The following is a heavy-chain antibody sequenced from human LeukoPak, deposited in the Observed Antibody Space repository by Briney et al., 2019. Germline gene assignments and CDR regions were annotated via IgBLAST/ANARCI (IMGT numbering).Heavy chain of an antibody. V-gene: IGHV3-23*01. CDR3: AKDHMIVVVLGAFDI. Sequence: GGSLRLSCAASGFTFSSYAMSWVRQAPGKGLEWVSAISGSGGSTYHADSVKGRFTISRDNSKNTLYLQMNSLRAGDTAVYYCAKDHMIVVVLGAFDIWGQGTMVTVSS. CDR1: GFTFSSYA. D-gene: IGHD3-22*01. J-gene: IGHJ3*02. CDR2: ISGSGGST.